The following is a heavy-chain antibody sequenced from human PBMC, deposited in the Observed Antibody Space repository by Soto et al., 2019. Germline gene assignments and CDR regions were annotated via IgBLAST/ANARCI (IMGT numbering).Heavy chain of an antibody. D-gene: IGHD3-10*01. CDR1: GFSLSTSGVG. V-gene: IGHV2-5*02. CDR3: AHESLRISMVREEPIDP. J-gene: IGHJ5*02. CDR2: IYWDDDK. Sequence: QITLKESGPTLVKPTQTLTLTCTFSGFSLSTSGVGVGWIRQPPGKALEWLALIYWDDDKRDRPSLKSRLTITKDTSKNPAVHTLSNLGPVDTATYYCAHESLRISMVREEPIDPWGQGTLVTVSS.